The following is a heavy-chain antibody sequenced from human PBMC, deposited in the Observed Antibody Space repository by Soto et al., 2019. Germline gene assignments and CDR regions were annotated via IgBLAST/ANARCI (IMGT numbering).Heavy chain of an antibody. CDR3: ARDPPRGDVTLNGFGP. Sequence: QVQLVQSGNEVKKPGSSVKISCKASGGTLTTQGIIWVRQATGQGLEWMGGIVPVFGSPKYAQKFQGRLTITADRPTNSVYLDLSSLTSDDTATYYCARDPPRGDVTLNGFGPWGQVTLVTVSS. CDR1: GGTLTTQG. CDR2: IVPVFGSP. D-gene: IGHD2-21*01. J-gene: IGHJ5*02. V-gene: IGHV1-69*06.